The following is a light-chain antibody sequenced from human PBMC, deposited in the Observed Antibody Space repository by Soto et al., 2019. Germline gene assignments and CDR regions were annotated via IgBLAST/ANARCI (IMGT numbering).Light chain of an antibody. V-gene: IGKV1-39*01. CDR3: QKSYRSPYT. Sequence: IQLTQSPSSLSASVGDRVTVTCRASQSINIYLNWDQQKPGNAPKLIIYGASTLQSGVPSRFSGGGSRTDLTLTISSLQAEDFATYYCQKSYRSPYTFGQGIKLEI. CDR1: QSINIY. J-gene: IGKJ2*01. CDR2: GAS.